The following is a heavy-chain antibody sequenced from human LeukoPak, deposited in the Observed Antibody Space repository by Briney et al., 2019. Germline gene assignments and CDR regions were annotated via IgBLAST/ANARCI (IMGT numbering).Heavy chain of an antibody. Sequence: ASVKVSCKASRYTFTSYGISWVRQAPGQGLEWMGWISAYNGNTNYAQKLQGRVTMTTDTSTSTAYMELRSLRSDDTAVYYCARDTKMYSSSPGAFDIWGQGTMVTVSS. CDR3: ARDTKMYSSSPGAFDI. D-gene: IGHD6-13*01. J-gene: IGHJ3*02. CDR2: ISAYNGNT. V-gene: IGHV1-18*01. CDR1: RYTFTSYG.